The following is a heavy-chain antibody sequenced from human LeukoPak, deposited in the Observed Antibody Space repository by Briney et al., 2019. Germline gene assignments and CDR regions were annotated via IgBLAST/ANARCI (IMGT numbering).Heavy chain of an antibody. J-gene: IGHJ6*03. V-gene: IGHV1-2*02. Sequence: ASVKVPCKASGYTFTGYYMHWVRQAPGQGLEWMGWINPNSGGTNYAQKFQGRVTMTRDTSISTAYMELSRLRSDDTAVYYCARDGYYYGSGSYYTPFYYYYYYMDVWGKGTTVTVSS. CDR3: ARDGYYYGSGSYYTPFYYYYYYMDV. D-gene: IGHD3-10*01. CDR1: GYTFTGYY. CDR2: INPNSGGT.